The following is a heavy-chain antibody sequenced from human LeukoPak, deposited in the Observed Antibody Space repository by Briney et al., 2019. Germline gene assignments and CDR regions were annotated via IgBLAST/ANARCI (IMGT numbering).Heavy chain of an antibody. CDR2: IRYDGSNK. J-gene: IGHJ4*02. Sequence: GGSLILSCAASGFTFSSYGMHWVRQAPGKGLEWVAFIRYDGSNKYYADSVKGRFTISRDNPKNTLYLQMNSLRAEDTAVYYCAKDAPYCSGGSCYSVFDYWGQGTLVTVSS. V-gene: IGHV3-30*02. D-gene: IGHD2-15*01. CDR3: AKDAPYCSGGSCYSVFDY. CDR1: GFTFSSYG.